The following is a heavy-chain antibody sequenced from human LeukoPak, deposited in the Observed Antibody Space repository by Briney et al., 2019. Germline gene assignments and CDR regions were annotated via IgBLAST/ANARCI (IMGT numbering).Heavy chain of an antibody. CDR3: ARAYYYDSSGYYGGDFDY. CDR1: GYTFTSYG. V-gene: IGHV1-18*01. Sequence: ASVKVSCKASGYTFTSYGISWVRQAPGQGLEWMGWISAYNGNTNYAQKFQGRVTMTTDTSTSTAYMEPRSLRSDDTAVYYCARAYYYDSSGYYGGDFDYWGQGTLVTVSS. J-gene: IGHJ4*02. CDR2: ISAYNGNT. D-gene: IGHD3-22*01.